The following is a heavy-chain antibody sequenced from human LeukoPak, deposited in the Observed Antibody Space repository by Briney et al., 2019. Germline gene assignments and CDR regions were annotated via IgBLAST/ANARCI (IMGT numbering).Heavy chain of an antibody. D-gene: IGHD4-11*01. CDR1: GGSFSGYY. CDR3: ARRQLQSNYFDY. J-gene: IGHJ4*02. V-gene: IGHV4-34*01. Sequence: SETLSLTCAVYGGSFSGYYWSWIRQPPGKGLEWLGEINHSGSTNYNPSLKSRVTISVDTSKNQFSLKLSSVTAADTAVYYCARRQLQSNYFDYWGQGTLVTVSS. CDR2: INHSGST.